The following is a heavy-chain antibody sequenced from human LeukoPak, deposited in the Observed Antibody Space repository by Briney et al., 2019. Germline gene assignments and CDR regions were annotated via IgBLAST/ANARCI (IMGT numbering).Heavy chain of an antibody. CDR2: IYPGDSDT. CDR3: ARRFGAIFGVVPFDY. V-gene: IGHV5-51*01. D-gene: IGHD3-3*01. CDR1: GYSFTTYW. Sequence: GESLKISCKGSGYSFTTYWIGWVRQMPGKGLEWMGIIYPGDSDTRYSPSFQGQVTISADKSISPAYLQWSSLKASDTAMYYCARRFGAIFGVVPFDYWGQGTLVTVSS. J-gene: IGHJ4*02.